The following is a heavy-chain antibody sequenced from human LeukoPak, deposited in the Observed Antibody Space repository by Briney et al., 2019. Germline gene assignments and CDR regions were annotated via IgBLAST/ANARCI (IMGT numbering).Heavy chain of an antibody. CDR1: GFAFGTYA. V-gene: IGHV3-23*01. CDR3: ARDPYNTSLYSLAY. Sequence: GGSLRLSCAGSGFAFGTYAMSWVRQAPGMGLEWVSSISANGQATYSADSVEGRLTIYRDNCKNTLYLQLNSLRAEDTATYYCARDPYNTSLYSLAYWGQGTLVTVSS. CDR2: ISANGQAT. D-gene: IGHD3-10*01. J-gene: IGHJ4*02.